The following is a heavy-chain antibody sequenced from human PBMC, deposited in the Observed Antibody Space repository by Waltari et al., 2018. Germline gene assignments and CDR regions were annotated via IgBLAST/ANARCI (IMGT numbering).Heavy chain of an antibody. V-gene: IGHV4-34*01. D-gene: IGHD2-15*01. J-gene: IGHJ4*02. CDR2: INHSGST. Sequence: GLFKPSETLSLTCAVYGGSFSGYYWSWIRQPPGKGLEWIGEINHSGSTNYNPSLKSRVTISVDTSKNQFSLKLSSVTAADTAVYYCARETVEGLDWGQGTLVTVSS. CDR1: GGSFSGYY. CDR3: ARETVEGLD.